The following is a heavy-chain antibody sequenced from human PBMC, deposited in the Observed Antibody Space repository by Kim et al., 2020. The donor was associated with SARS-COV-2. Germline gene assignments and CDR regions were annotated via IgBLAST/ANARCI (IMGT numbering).Heavy chain of an antibody. CDR2: P. Sequence: PTYAQGFTGRFVFSLDTSVSTAYLQISSLKAEDTAVYYCARVVPAAPTDYWGQGTLVTVSS. J-gene: IGHJ4*02. CDR3: ARVVPAAPTDY. V-gene: IGHV7-4-1*02. D-gene: IGHD2-2*01.